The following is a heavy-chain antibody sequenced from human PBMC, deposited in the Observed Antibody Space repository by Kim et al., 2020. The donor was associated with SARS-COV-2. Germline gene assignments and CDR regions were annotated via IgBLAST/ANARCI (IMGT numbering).Heavy chain of an antibody. Sequence: SETLSLTCAVYGGSFSGYYWSWIRQPPGKGLEWIGEINHSGSTNYNPSLKSRVTISVDTSKNQFSLKLSSVTAADTAVYYCARATPPRSFRYSSSWYPVGWFDPWGQGTLVTVSS. CDR2: INHSGST. D-gene: IGHD6-13*01. J-gene: IGHJ5*02. CDR1: GGSFSGYY. V-gene: IGHV4-34*01. CDR3: ARATPPRSFRYSSSWYPVGWFDP.